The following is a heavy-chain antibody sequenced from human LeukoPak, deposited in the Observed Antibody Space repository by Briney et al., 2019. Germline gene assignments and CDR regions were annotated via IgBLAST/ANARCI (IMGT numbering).Heavy chain of an antibody. Sequence: GASVKVSCKASGYTFTGYYMHWVRQAPGQGLEWMGWINPNSGGTNYAQKFQGRVTMTRDTSISTAYMELSGLRSDDTAVYYCARAVNGIFLTDYWGQGTLVTVSS. J-gene: IGHJ4*02. CDR2: INPNSGGT. CDR1: GYTFTGYY. CDR3: ARAVNGIFLTDY. V-gene: IGHV1-2*02. D-gene: IGHD3-3*01.